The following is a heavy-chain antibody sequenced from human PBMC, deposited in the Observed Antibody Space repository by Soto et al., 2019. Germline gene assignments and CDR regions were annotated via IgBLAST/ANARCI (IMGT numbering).Heavy chain of an antibody. CDR2: ILPIFGTP. Sequence: GASVKVSCKASGGTFSNSAIIWVRQAPGQGLEWMGGILPIFGTPNYAQKFQGRLTISADEFSSTAYMELNILRSEDTAVYYCATQAEALHTAMLTGLAHCGQGRLVTVYS. J-gene: IGHJ4*02. CDR1: GGTFSNSA. V-gene: IGHV1-69*13. D-gene: IGHD5-18*01. CDR3: ATQAEALHTAMLTGLAH.